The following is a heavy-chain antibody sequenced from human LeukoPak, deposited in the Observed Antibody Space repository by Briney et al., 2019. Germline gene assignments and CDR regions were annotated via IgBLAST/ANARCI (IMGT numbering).Heavy chain of an antibody. Sequence: SETLSLTCTVSGDSISSGDYYWSWIRQPPGTGLEWIGYIYYSGSTNYNPSLKSRVTISVDTSKNQFSLKLSSVTAADTAVYYCARADGGLYYDFWSGYKLHFDYWGQGTLVTVSS. CDR1: GDSISSGDYY. CDR2: IYYSGST. D-gene: IGHD3-3*01. J-gene: IGHJ4*02. CDR3: ARADGGLYYDFWSGYKLHFDY. V-gene: IGHV4-61*08.